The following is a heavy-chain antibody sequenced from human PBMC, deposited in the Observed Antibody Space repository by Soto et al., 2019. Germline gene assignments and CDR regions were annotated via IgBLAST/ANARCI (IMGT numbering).Heavy chain of an antibody. CDR1: GGSISSYY. CDR3: ARRSKVTTSFDY. Sequence: SETLSLTCTVSGGSISSYYWSWIRQPPGKGLEWIGYIYYSGSTNYNPSLKSRVTISVDTSKNQFSLKLSSVTAADTAVYYCARRSKVTTSFDYWGQGTLVTVSS. J-gene: IGHJ4*02. V-gene: IGHV4-59*08. CDR2: IYYSGST. D-gene: IGHD4-17*01.